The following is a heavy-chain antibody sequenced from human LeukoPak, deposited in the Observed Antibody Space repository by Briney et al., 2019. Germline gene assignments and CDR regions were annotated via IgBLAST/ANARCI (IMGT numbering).Heavy chain of an antibody. V-gene: IGHV1-69*13. J-gene: IGHJ4*02. CDR2: IIPTFGTA. D-gene: IGHD3-22*01. CDR1: GGTFSSYA. CDR3: AGGGDMDYYDSSGYLVY. Sequence: ASVKVSCKASGGTFSSYAISWVRQAPGQGLEWMGGIIPTFGTANYAQKFQGRVTITADESTSTAYMELSSLRSEDTAVYYCAGGGDMDYYDSSGYLVYWGQGTLVTVSS.